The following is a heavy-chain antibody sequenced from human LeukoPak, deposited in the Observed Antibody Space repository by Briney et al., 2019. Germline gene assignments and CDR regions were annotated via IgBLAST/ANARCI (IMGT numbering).Heavy chain of an antibody. D-gene: IGHD1-26*01. CDR2: IYYSGRT. CDR3: ARSALGRDAFDI. Sequence: PSETLSLTCTVSGGSVRSGSYYWNWIRQPPGKGLEWIGYIYYSGRTDYNPSLKSRVTISVDTSKNLFSLKLSSVTAADTAVYYCARSALGRDAFDIWGQGTMVTVSS. V-gene: IGHV4-61*03. CDR1: GGSVRSGSYY. J-gene: IGHJ3*02.